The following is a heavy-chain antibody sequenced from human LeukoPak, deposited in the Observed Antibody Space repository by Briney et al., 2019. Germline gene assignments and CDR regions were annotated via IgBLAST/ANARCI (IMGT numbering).Heavy chain of an antibody. CDR1: GFTFSSYA. CDR3: AKLGGQEVHNYYVAV. D-gene: IGHD3-16*01. CDR2: IIDNGYIT. J-gene: IGHJ6*03. Sequence: GGSLRLSCAASGFTFSSYAMSWVRQAPGKGLEWVSGIIDNGYITYYANSVRGRFTISRDNSKNTLFLQMNSLRAEDTAVFYCAKLGGQEVHNYYVAVWGKGTTVAVSS. V-gene: IGHV3-23*01.